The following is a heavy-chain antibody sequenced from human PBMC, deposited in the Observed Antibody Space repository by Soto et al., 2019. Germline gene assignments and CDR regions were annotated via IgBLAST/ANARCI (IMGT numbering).Heavy chain of an antibody. CDR3: ARSIVVVTALDY. Sequence: GGSLRLSCAASGFRFNIYSMNWIRQAPGKGLEWFAYITGDTNTIKYADSVRGRFTISRDNVKNSVDLQMNSLRDEDTAVYYCARSIVVVTALDYWGQGTLVTVSS. V-gene: IGHV3-48*02. D-gene: IGHD2-21*02. J-gene: IGHJ4*02. CDR2: ITGDTNTI. CDR1: GFRFNIYS.